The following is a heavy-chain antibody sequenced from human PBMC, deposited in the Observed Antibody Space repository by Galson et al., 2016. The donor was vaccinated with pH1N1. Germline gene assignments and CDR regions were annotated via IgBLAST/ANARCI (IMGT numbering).Heavy chain of an antibody. V-gene: IGHV4-4*07. CDR1: GDSISHYY. D-gene: IGHD3-9*01. CDR2: IHGSGST. CDR3: ARGYRDYDILTGRRHPHYFDY. J-gene: IGHJ4*02. Sequence: LSLTCTVSGDSISHYYWSWIRQPAGRGLEWIGRIHGSGSTNYNPSLKSRATMSVDTSKNQFSLKLRSVTAADTAVYYCARGYRDYDILTGRRHPHYFDYWGQGTLVTVSS.